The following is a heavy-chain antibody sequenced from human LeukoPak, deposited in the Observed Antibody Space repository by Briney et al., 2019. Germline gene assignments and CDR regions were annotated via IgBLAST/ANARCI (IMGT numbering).Heavy chain of an antibody. D-gene: IGHD1-14*01. CDR1: GFTVSSNY. CDR3: ARAEPYYGMDV. J-gene: IGHJ6*02. CDR2: IYSGGST. Sequence: QPGGSLRLSCAASGFTVSSNYMSWVRQAPGKGLEWVSVIYSGGSTYYADSVKGRFTISRDNSKNTLCLQMNSLRAEDTAVYYCARAEPYYGMDVWGQGTTVTVSS. V-gene: IGHV3-53*01.